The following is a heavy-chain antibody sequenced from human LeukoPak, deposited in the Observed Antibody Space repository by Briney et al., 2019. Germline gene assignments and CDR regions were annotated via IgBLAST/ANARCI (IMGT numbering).Heavy chain of an antibody. V-gene: IGHV1-18*04. D-gene: IGHD5-12*01. CDR3: ARGERKKVATILFDY. J-gene: IGHJ4*02. CDR2: ISAYNGNT. CDR1: GYTFTSYG. Sequence: GASVKVSCKASGYTFTSYGISWVRQAPGQGLEWMGWISAYNGNTNYAQKLQGRVTMTTDTSTSTAHMELRSLRSDDTAVYYCARGERKKVATILFDYWGQGTPVTVSS.